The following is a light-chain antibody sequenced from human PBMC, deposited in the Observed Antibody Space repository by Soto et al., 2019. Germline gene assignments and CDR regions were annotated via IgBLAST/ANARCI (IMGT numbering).Light chain of an antibody. Sequence: QSALTQPRSVSGSPGQSVTVSCTGTRSDVGAYNYVSWYQQHPGRAPKIIIYDVTGRPSGVPDRFSGSKSGNTASLTISRLQADDEADYYCCSYAGNSLIFGGGTKVTVL. J-gene: IGLJ2*01. CDR2: DVT. CDR1: RSDVGAYNY. CDR3: CSYAGNSLI. V-gene: IGLV2-11*01.